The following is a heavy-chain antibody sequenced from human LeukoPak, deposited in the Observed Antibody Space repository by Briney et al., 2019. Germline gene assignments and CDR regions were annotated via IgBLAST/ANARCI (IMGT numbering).Heavy chain of an antibody. V-gene: IGHV1-8*01. CDR3: AREGAAAEDVNWFDP. D-gene: IGHD6-25*01. CDR2: MNPNSGNT. CDR1: GYTFTSCD. Sequence: ASVKVSCKASGYTFTSCDINWVRQATGQGLEWMGWMNPNSGNTGYAQKFQGRVTMTRDTSISTAYMELNSLRSDDTAVYYCAREGAAAEDVNWFDPWGQGTLVTVSS. J-gene: IGHJ5*02.